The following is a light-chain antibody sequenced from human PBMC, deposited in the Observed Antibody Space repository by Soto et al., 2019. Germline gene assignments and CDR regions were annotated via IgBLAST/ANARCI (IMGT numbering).Light chain of an antibody. V-gene: IGLV2-14*03. CDR1: SSDVGGYNY. Sequence: QSVLTQPASVSGSPGQSITISCTGTSSDVGGYNYVSWYQHHTGKAPKLMIYDVSNRPSGVSNRFSGSKSGSTASLTIFGLQAEDEADYYCSSYGITTRVFGGGTKVTVL. CDR3: SSYGITTRV. CDR2: DVS. J-gene: IGLJ3*02.